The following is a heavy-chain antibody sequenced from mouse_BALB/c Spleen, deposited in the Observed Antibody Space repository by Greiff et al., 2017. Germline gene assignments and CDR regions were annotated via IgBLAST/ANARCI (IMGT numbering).Heavy chain of an antibody. CDR2: ISYSGST. Sequence: EVKLMESGPSLVKPSQTLSLTCSVTGDSITSGYWNWIRKFPGNKLEYMGYISYSGSTYYNPSLKSRISITRDTSKNQYYLQLNSLTTEDTATYYCARYYYYVSSYFDFWGAGTTVTVSS. D-gene: IGHD1-1*01. CDR1: GDSITSGY. J-gene: IGHJ1*01. V-gene: IGHV3-8*02. CDR3: ARYYYYVSSYFDF.